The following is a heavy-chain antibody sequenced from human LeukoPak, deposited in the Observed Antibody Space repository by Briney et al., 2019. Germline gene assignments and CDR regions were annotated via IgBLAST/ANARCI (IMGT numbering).Heavy chain of an antibody. CDR2: INHSGST. Sequence: SETLSLTCAVYGGSFSGYYWSWIRQPPGKGLEWIGEINHSGSTNYNPSLKSRVTISVDTSKNQFSLKLSSVTAADTAVYYCASNSKVNWFDPWGQGTLVTVSS. CDR3: ASNSKVNWFDP. V-gene: IGHV4-34*01. J-gene: IGHJ5*02. D-gene: IGHD4-23*01. CDR1: GGSFSGYY.